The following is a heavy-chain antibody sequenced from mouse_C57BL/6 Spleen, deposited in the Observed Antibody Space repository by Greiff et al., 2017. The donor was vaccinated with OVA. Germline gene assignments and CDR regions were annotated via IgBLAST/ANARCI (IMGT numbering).Heavy chain of an antibody. D-gene: IGHD1-1*01. J-gene: IGHJ2*01. CDR1: GFTFSDYG. CDR3: ASGLLLSFDY. V-gene: IGHV5-17*01. CDR2: ISSGSSTI. Sequence: EVKLVESGGGLVKPGGSLKLSCAASGFTFSDYGMHWVRQAPEKGLEWVAYISSGSSTISYDDTVKGRFTISRDNAKNTLFLQMTSLRSEDTAMYYCASGLLLSFDYWGQGTTLTVSS.